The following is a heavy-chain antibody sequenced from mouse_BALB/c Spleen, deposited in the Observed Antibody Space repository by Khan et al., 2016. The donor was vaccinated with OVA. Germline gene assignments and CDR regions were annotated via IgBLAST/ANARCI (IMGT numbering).Heavy chain of an antibody. CDR2: IDPSTGYT. CDR1: GYTFTTYW. V-gene: IGHV1-7*01. D-gene: IGHD1-1*02. CDR3: ARIGPFGIFAY. Sequence: VQLQQSGAELAKPGASVKMSCKASGYTFTTYWMHWVKQRPGQGLEWIGYIDPSTGYTEYNQKFKDKATLTTDKSSSTAYMQLSSLTSEASAVVYCARIGPFGIFAYWGQGTLVTVSA. J-gene: IGHJ3*01.